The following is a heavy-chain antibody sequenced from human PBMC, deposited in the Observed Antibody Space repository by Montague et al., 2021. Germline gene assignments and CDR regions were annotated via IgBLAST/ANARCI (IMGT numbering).Heavy chain of an antibody. CDR1: GFTFSSYA. J-gene: IGHJ4*02. CDR2: ISGSGGST. D-gene: IGHD3-10*01. CDR3: AKDGDQVLWFGEL. Sequence: FLRLSCAASGFTFSSYAMSWVRQAPGKGLEWVSVISGSGGSTYYGDSVKGRFTISRDNSKNTLYLQMNSLRAEDTAVYYCAKDGDQVLWFGELWGQGTLVIVSS. V-gene: IGHV3-23*01.